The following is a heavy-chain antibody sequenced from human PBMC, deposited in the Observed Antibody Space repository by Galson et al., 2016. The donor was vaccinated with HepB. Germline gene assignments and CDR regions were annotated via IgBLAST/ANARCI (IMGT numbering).Heavy chain of an antibody. CDR3: ARDLYSGYDFLFRGETSFDP. V-gene: IGHV3-30-3*01. D-gene: IGHD5-12*01. CDR1: GFPFSSYP. Sequence: SLRLSCAASGFPFSSYPMHWVRQTPGRGLEWVAVISDDGNNKYYRDSVRGRFTISRVNSRNTLFLQMNGLRTEDTAVYYCARDLYSGYDFLFRGETSFDPWGQGTLVTVSS. J-gene: IGHJ5*02. CDR2: ISDDGNNK.